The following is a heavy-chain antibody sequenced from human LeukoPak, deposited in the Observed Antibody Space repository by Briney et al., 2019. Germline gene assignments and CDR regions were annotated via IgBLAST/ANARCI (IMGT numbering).Heavy chain of an antibody. Sequence: SQTLSLTCAISGDSVSSSSAAWSWIRQSPSRGLEWLGRTYYRSKWYDDYAVSVKSRITINPDTSKNQFSLQPTSVTPEDTAVYYCARYLGIGSQRYYFDYWGQGTLVAVS. CDR1: GDSVSSSSAA. J-gene: IGHJ4*02. D-gene: IGHD6-19*01. V-gene: IGHV6-1*01. CDR3: ARYLGIGSQRYYFDY. CDR2: TYYRSKWYD.